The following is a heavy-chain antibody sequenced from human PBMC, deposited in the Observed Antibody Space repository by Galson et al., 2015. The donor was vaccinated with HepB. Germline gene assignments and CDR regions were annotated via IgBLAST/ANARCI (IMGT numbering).Heavy chain of an antibody. CDR2: IDWDDDK. Sequence: PALVKPPQTLTLTCTFSGFSLSTSGMCVSWIRQPPGKALEWLARIDWDDDKYYSTSLKTRLTISKDTSKNLVVLTMTNMDPVDTATYYCARIGTMTYYYYGMDVWGQGTTVTVSS. D-gene: IGHD3-3*01. V-gene: IGHV2-70*11. J-gene: IGHJ6*02. CDR3: ARIGTMTYYYYGMDV. CDR1: GFSLSTSGMC.